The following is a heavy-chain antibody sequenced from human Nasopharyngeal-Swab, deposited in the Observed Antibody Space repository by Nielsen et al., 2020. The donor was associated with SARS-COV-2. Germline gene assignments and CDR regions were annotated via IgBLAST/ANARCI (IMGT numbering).Heavy chain of an antibody. Sequence: GESLKISCVTSGFTFSSYWMQWVRQAPEKGLEWVSRIDSDGRDITYADSVKGRFTISRDNAKNTLFLQMNSLRADDTAVYYCARSGYYRYDYWGQGPLVTVSS. J-gene: IGHJ4*02. CDR1: GFTFSSYW. V-gene: IGHV3-74*01. CDR3: ARSGYYRYDY. D-gene: IGHD3-22*01. CDR2: IDSDGRDI.